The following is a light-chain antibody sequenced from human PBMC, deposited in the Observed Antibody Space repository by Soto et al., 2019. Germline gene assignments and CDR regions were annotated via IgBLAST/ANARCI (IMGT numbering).Light chain of an antibody. CDR3: QQYGTSPYT. J-gene: IGKJ2*01. Sequence: EFVLTQSPDTLSLSPGDRATLSCRTSQSVSRNYLAWYQQRPGQAPRLLIYGASSRATGIPDRFSGSGSGTDFTLTIDRLEPEDFAVYYCQQYGTSPYTFGQGTKLEIK. CDR2: GAS. V-gene: IGKV3-20*01. CDR1: QSVSRNY.